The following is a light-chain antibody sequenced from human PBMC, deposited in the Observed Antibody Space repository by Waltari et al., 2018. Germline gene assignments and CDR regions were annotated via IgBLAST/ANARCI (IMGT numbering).Light chain of an antibody. V-gene: IGKV1-5*01. Sequence: DIQMTQSPSTLSASVGDRVTITCRASQTINGWLAWYQQNPGNAPELLIHDASTLESGVPPRFSGSGSGTEFTLTISSVQPEDVATYYCQQYLLFWTFGQGTRVEIK. CDR2: DAS. CDR3: QQYLLFWT. CDR1: QTINGW. J-gene: IGKJ1*01.